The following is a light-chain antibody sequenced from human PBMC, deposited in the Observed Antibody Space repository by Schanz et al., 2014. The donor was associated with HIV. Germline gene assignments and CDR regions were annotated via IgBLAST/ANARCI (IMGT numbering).Light chain of an antibody. V-gene: IGLV2-8*01. CDR1: SSDVGGYNY. J-gene: IGLJ2*01. CDR2: EVS. Sequence: QSALTQPPSASGSPGQSVTISCTGTSSDVGGYNYVSWYQQHPGKAPKLMIYEVSKRPSGVPDRFSGSKSGNTASLTISGLQTEDEADYYCSSYTASSSTLVLFGGGTKVTVL. CDR3: SSYTASSSTLVL.